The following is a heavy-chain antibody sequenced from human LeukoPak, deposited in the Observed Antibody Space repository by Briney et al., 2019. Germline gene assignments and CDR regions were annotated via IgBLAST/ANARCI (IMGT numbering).Heavy chain of an antibody. CDR2: MNPNSGNT. V-gene: IGHV1-8*01. CDR3: ARDNDSRDPPHFDY. D-gene: IGHD3-16*01. CDR1: GYTFTSYD. J-gene: IGHJ4*02. Sequence: ASVKVSCKASGYTFTSYDINWVRQATGQGLEWMGWMNPNSGNTGYSQKFQGRVTMTRNTSISTAYMELSSLRSEDTAVYYCARDNDSRDPPHFDYWGQGTLVTVSS.